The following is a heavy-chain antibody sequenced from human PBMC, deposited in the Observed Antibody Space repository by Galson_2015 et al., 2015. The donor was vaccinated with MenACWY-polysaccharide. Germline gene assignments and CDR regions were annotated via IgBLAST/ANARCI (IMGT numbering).Heavy chain of an antibody. CDR3: ARDWDYYDSSGYGWDY. V-gene: IGHV1-3*01. CDR1: GYTFTSYA. CDR2: INAGNGNT. J-gene: IGHJ4*02. Sequence: SVKVSCKASGYTFTSYAMHWVRQAPGQRLEWMGWINAGNGNTKYTQKFQGRVTITRDTSASTAYMELSSLRSEDTAVYYCARDWDYYDSSGYGWDYWGQGTLVTVSS. D-gene: IGHD3-22*01.